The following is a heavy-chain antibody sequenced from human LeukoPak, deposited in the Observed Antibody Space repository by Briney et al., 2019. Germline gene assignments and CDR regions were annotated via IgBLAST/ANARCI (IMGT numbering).Heavy chain of an antibody. V-gene: IGHV4-34*01. D-gene: IGHD3-10*01. CDR2: INHSGST. CDR1: GGSFTGYY. J-gene: IGHJ4*02. CDR3: ASPWGSGSGI. Sequence: SETLSLTCAVYGGSFTGYYWSWIRQPPGKGLEWIGEINHSGSTNYNPSLKSRVTISVDTSKKQFSLKLSSVTAADTAMYYCASPWGSGSGIWGQGTLVTVSS.